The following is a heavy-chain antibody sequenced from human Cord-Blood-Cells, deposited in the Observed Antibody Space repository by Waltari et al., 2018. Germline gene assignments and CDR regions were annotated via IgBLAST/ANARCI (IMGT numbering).Heavy chain of an antibody. CDR2: IFSNDEK. CDR3: ARMHLRDGYNQGSAFDI. Sequence: QVTLKESGPVLVNPTETLTLTCTVSGFSLSNARMGVSWIRQPPGKALEWLAHIFSNDEKSYSTSLKSRLTISKDTSKSQVVLTMTNMDPVDTATYYCARMHLRDGYNQGSAFDIWGQGTMVTVSS. D-gene: IGHD5-12*01. J-gene: IGHJ3*02. V-gene: IGHV2-26*01. CDR1: GFSLSNARMG.